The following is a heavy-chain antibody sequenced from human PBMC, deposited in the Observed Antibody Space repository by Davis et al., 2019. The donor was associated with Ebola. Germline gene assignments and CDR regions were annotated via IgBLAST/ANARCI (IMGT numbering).Heavy chain of an antibody. V-gene: IGHV3-30*18. CDR2: ISYDGSNK. CDR3: AKDNRNIWSEV. J-gene: IGHJ3*01. CDR1: GFTFSSYG. Sequence: GESLKISCAASGFTFSSYGMHWVRQAPGKGLEWVAVISYDGSNKYYADSVKGRFTVSRDNAKNTLYLQMNGLRVEDTAIYYCAKDNRNIWSEVWGQGTMLTVSS. D-gene: IGHD2/OR15-2a*01.